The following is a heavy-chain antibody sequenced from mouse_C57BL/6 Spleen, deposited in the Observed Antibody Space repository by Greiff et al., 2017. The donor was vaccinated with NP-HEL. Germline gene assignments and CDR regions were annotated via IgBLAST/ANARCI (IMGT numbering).Heavy chain of an antibody. Sequence: QVQLQQSGAELVRPGSSVKLSCKASGYTFTSYWMDWVKQRPGQGLEWIGNIYPSDSETHYNQKFKDKATLTVDKSSSTAYMQLSSLTSEDSAVYYCARQTVVARDWYFDVWGTGTTVTVSS. J-gene: IGHJ1*03. CDR2: IYPSDSET. CDR3: ARQTVVARDWYFDV. D-gene: IGHD1-1*01. V-gene: IGHV1-61*01. CDR1: GYTFTSYW.